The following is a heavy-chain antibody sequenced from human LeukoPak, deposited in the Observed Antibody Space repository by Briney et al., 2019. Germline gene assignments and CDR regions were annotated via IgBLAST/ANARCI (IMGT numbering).Heavy chain of an antibody. D-gene: IGHD3-10*01. CDR3: ARERITMVRGVIVRRVFFDI. J-gene: IGHJ3*02. Sequence: SETLSLTCTVSGGSISSSSYYWGWIRQPPGKGLEWIGRIYHSGSTYYNPSLKSRVTISVDTSKNQFSLKLSSVTAADTAVYYCARERITMVRGVIVRRVFFDIWGQGTMVTVSS. V-gene: IGHV4-39*02. CDR2: IYHSGST. CDR1: GGSISSSSYY.